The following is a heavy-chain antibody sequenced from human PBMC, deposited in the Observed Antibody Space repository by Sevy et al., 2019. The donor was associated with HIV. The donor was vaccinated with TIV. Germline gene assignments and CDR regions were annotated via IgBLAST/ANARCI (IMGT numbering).Heavy chain of an antibody. Sequence: ASLKVSCQTSGGTFSNHIIHWVRQAPGHEFEWVGGILPVFGTTNYAQRFRGRVTFAADDSTRTHYMELSSLRSDDTAFYYCAKGMEFSFMLSQVPLTALESWGQGTLVTVSS. CDR3: AKGMEFSFMLSQVPLTALES. J-gene: IGHJ4*02. V-gene: IGHV1-69*13. D-gene: IGHD3-16*02. CDR2: ILPVFGTT. CDR1: GGTFSNHI.